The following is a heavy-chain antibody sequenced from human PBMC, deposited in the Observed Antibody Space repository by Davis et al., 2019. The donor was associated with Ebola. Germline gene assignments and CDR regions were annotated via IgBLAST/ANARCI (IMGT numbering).Heavy chain of an antibody. CDR2: ISSDSDYI. J-gene: IGHJ4*02. D-gene: IGHD5-18*01. Sequence: GESLKISCAASGFTFSTYSMSWVRQAPGKGLEWVSSISSDSDYIYYADSAKGRFTISRDNAKNSLYLQMNSLRAEDTAVYYCARDLRGYSYGSPFDYWGQGTLVTVSS. CDR3: ARDLRGYSYGSPFDY. CDR1: GFTFSTYS. V-gene: IGHV3-21*01.